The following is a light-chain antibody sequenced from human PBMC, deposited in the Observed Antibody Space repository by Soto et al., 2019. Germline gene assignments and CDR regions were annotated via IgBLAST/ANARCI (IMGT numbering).Light chain of an antibody. V-gene: IGKV1-27*01. CDR3: QKYYSALWT. Sequence: DIHMTQSPSSLSASVVDRVSITFLASQYIDDYVAWYQQKPGTPPKLLIDAASTLQSGVPSRFSGSGSGTDFTLTISSLQPEDVATYYCQKYYSALWTFGQGTKVDIK. CDR1: QYIDDY. J-gene: IGKJ1*01. CDR2: AAS.